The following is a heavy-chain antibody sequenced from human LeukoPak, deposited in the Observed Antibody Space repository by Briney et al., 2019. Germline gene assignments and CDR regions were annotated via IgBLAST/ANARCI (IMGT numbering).Heavy chain of an antibody. D-gene: IGHD3-9*01. CDR1: GFTFSNYG. CDR3: ANLLDVLTGYDY. V-gene: IGHV3-30*02. CDR2: ISYDGSKR. Sequence: HPGGSLRLSCAASGFTFSNYGMDWVRQAPGKGLEWVGNISYDGSKRYYAESMEGRFTISRDNSKNTLYLQMNRLRAEDTAVYYCANLLDVLTGYDYWGQGILVTVSP. J-gene: IGHJ4*02.